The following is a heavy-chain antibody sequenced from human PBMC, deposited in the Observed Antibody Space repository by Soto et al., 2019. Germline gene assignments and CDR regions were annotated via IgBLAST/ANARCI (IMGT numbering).Heavy chain of an antibody. CDR1: GFTFTSYS. J-gene: IGHJ5*02. CDR3: AREMGACSDSSCYPGPYDS. CDR2: ITSKSTTI. Sequence: GRSLRLSCAASGFTFTSYSMNWVRQAPGQGLEWVSYITSKSTTIKYADSVKGRFTVSRDNAKNSLYLQLNSLRDEDTAVYYCAREMGACSDSSCYPGPYDSWGQGTLVTVSS. V-gene: IGHV3-48*02. D-gene: IGHD3-16*01.